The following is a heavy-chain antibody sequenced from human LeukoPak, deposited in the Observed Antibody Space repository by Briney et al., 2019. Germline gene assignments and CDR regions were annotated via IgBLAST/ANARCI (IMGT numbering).Heavy chain of an antibody. V-gene: IGHV3-23*01. J-gene: IGHJ4*02. D-gene: IGHD6-19*01. CDR1: GFTFSGYA. CDR2: ISGSGGST. Sequence: GGSLRLSCAASGFTFSGYAMSWVRKAPGKWLEWVSTISGSGGSTYYADSVKGRFTISRDNSKNTLYLQMNSLRVEDTAVYYCAKDLPGYSSGWPGYFDYWGQGTLVTVSS. CDR3: AKDLPGYSSGWPGYFDY.